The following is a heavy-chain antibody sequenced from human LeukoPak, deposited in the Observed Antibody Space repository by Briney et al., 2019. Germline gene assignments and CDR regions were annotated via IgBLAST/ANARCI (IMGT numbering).Heavy chain of an antibody. Sequence: GGSLRLSCAASGFTFSTYAMTWVRQAPGKGLEWVSAISGSGGSTYYADSVKGRFTISRDNSKNTLYLQMNSLRAEDTAVYYCAKAYGLRQWLEFDYWGQGTLVTVSS. CDR3: AKAYGLRQWLEFDY. CDR2: ISGSGGST. V-gene: IGHV3-23*01. J-gene: IGHJ4*02. D-gene: IGHD6-19*01. CDR1: GFTFSTYA.